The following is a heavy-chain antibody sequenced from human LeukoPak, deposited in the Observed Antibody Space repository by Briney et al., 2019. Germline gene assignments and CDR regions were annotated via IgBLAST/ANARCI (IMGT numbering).Heavy chain of an antibody. J-gene: IGHJ4*02. CDR2: INHSGST. D-gene: IGHD6-19*01. V-gene: IGHV4-34*01. CDR1: GGSFSGYY. CDR3: ATWVVSPFDY. Sequence: SETLSLTCAVYGGSFSGYYWSWIRQPPGKGLEWIGEINHSGSTNYNPSLKSRVTISVDTSKNQFSLKLSSVTAADTAVYYCATWVVSPFDYWGQRTLVTVSS.